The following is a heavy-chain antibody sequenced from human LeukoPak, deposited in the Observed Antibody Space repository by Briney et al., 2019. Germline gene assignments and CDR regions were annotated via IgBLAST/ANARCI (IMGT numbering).Heavy chain of an antibody. CDR3: ARHDGDQLVPDY. CDR2: INHSGST. D-gene: IGHD6-13*01. V-gene: IGHV4-34*01. J-gene: IGHJ4*02. CDR1: GGSFSGYY. Sequence: SETLSLTCAVYGGSFSGYYWSWLRQPPGKGLEWIGEINHSGSTNYNPSLKSRVTISADTARNQISLKLSSVTAADTAVYYCARHDGDQLVPDYWGQGTLVTVSS.